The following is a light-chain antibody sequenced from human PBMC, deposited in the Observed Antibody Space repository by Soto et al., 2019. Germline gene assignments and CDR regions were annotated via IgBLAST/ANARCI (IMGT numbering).Light chain of an antibody. CDR1: SSDIGAGYD. CDR2: ADT. J-gene: IGLJ1*01. CDR3: QSYDSSLSASYV. V-gene: IGLV1-40*01. Sequence: QSVLTQPTSVSGAPGQRVTISCTGGSSDIGAGYDVHWYQHRPGTAPKLLIYADTNRPSGVPDRFSGSKSGTSASLAITGLQAEDEADYYCQSYDSSLSASYVFGTGTKLTVL.